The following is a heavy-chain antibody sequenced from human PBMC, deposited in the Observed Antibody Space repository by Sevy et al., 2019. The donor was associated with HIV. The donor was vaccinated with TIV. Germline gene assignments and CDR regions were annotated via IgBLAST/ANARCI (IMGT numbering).Heavy chain of an antibody. CDR2: IWYDGSNK. CDR1: GFTLSSYG. D-gene: IGHD3-10*01. Sequence: GGSPRLSCAASGFTLSSYGMHWVRQAPGKGLEWVAVIWYDGSNKYYANSVKGRFTISRDNSKNTLYLQMNSLRAEDTAVYYCVLRAGRGYYYMDVWGKGTTVTVSS. V-gene: IGHV3-33*01. J-gene: IGHJ6*03. CDR3: VLRAGRGYYYMDV.